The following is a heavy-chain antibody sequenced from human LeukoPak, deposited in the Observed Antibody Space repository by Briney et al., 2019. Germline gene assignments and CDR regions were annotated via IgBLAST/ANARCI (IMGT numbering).Heavy chain of an antibody. CDR3: ARRYTGTFDY. V-gene: IGHV4-34*01. J-gene: IGHJ4*02. D-gene: IGHD4-17*01. CDR1: GGSFSGYY. Sequence: SETLSLTCAVYGGSFSGYYWSWIRQPPGKGLEWIGGINHSGSTNYNPSLKSRVTISVDTSKNQFSLKLSSVTAADTAVYYCARRYTGTFDYWGQGTLVTVSS. CDR2: INHSGST.